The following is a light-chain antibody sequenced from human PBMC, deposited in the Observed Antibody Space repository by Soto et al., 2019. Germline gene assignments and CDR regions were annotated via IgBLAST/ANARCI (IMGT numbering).Light chain of an antibody. J-gene: IGKJ1*01. CDR1: QSESSNY. CDR3: QHYGTTPPT. Sequence: EIVLTQSPGTLSLSPGERATLSCRASQSESSNYLAWYQQKPGQAPRLLIYGAFFRATGIPDRFSGSGSGTDFTLTISRLGPEDFAVYHCQHYGTTPPTFGQGTKVQIK. V-gene: IGKV3-20*01. CDR2: GAF.